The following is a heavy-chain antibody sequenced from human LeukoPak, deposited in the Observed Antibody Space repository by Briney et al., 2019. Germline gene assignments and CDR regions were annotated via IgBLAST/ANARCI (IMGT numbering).Heavy chain of an antibody. CDR3: ARDRTDYGDYAGAFDI. CDR1: GGSISSSSYY. D-gene: IGHD4-17*01. J-gene: IGHJ3*02. CDR2: IYYSGST. Sequence: KTSETLSLTCTVSGGSISSSSYYWGWIRQPPGKGLEWTGSIYYSGSTNYNPSLKSRVTISVDTSKNQFSLKLSSVTAADTAVYYCARDRTDYGDYAGAFDIWGQGTMVTVSS. V-gene: IGHV4-39*07.